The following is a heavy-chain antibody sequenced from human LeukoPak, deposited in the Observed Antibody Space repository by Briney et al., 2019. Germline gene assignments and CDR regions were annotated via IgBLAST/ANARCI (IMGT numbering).Heavy chain of an antibody. CDR2: INHSGST. D-gene: IGHD4-11*01. J-gene: IGHJ6*03. Sequence: SETLSLTCAVYGGSFSGYYWSWIRQPPGKGLEWIGEINHSGSTNYNPSLKSRVTISVDTSKNQFSLKLSSVTAADTAVYYCARGKAHDYSSGYYYYYMDVWGKGTTVTVSS. CDR1: GGSFSGYY. CDR3: ARGKAHDYSSGYYYYYMDV. V-gene: IGHV4-34*01.